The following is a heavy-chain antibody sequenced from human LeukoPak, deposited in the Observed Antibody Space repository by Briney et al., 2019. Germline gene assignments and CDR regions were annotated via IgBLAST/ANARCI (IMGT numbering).Heavy chain of an antibody. CDR1: GFTFSSYG. CDR2: ISYDGSNK. D-gene: IGHD1-26*01. CDR3: AKNSGSSLALSSFDY. V-gene: IGHV3-30*18. J-gene: IGHJ4*02. Sequence: GGSLRLSCAASGFTFSSYGMHWVRQAPGKGLEWVAVISYDGSNKYYADSVKGRFTISRDNSKNSLYLQMNSLRAEDTALYYCAKNSGSSLALSSFDYWGQGTLVTVSS.